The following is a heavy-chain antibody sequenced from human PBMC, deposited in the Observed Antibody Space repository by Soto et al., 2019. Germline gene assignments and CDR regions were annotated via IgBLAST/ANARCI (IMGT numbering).Heavy chain of an antibody. CDR1: GFPFSSYE. J-gene: IGHJ6*02. Sequence: PGGSLRLSCAASGFPFSSYEMNWVRQAPGKGLEWVSYISSSGSTIYYADSVKGRFTISRDNAKNSLYLQMNSLRAEDTAVYYCARGITMVRGVIGYYYGMDVWGQGTTVTVSS. D-gene: IGHD3-10*01. CDR3: ARGITMVRGVIGYYYGMDV. V-gene: IGHV3-48*03. CDR2: ISSSGSTI.